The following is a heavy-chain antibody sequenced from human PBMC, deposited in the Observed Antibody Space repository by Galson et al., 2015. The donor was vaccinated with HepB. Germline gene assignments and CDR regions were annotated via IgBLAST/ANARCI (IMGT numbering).Heavy chain of an antibody. D-gene: IGHD5-24*01. V-gene: IGHV3-49*04. Sequence: SLRLSCAASGFTFGDYAMSWVRQAPGKGLEWVGFIRSKAYGGTTEYAASVKGRFTISRDDSKSIAYLRMNSLKTEDTAVYYCTTWHTDGYNWGTVYYWGQGTLVTVSS. CDR2: IRSKAYGGTT. CDR1: GFTFGDYA. CDR3: TTWHTDGYNWGTVYY. J-gene: IGHJ4*02.